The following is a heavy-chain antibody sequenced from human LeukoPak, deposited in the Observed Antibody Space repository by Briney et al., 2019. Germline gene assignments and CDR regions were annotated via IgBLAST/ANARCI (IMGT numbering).Heavy chain of an antibody. CDR1: GGSIRSYY. Sequence: SETLSLTCTVSGGSIRSYYWSWIRQPPGKGLEWIGYIYYSGSTNYNPSLKSRVTISVDTSKNQFSLKLSSVTAADTAVYYCARNILTAGYDAFDIWGQGTMVTVSS. CDR2: IYYSGST. V-gene: IGHV4-59*01. J-gene: IGHJ3*02. D-gene: IGHD3-9*01. CDR3: ARNILTAGYDAFDI.